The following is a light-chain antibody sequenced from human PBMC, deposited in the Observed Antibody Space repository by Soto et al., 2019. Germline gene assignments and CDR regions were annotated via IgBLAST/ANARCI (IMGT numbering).Light chain of an antibody. CDR2: AAS. V-gene: IGKV1-39*01. Sequence: DIQMTQSPSSLSESVGDRVTITCRASQSITNYLNWYQQKPGKAPKLLTYAASSLQSGVPSRFSGSGSGTDFTLTISSLQPEDFATYYCQQSYSNPITFGQGTRLEIK. J-gene: IGKJ5*01. CDR3: QQSYSNPIT. CDR1: QSITNY.